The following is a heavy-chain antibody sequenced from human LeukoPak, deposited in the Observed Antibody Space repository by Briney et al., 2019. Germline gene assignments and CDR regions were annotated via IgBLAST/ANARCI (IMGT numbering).Heavy chain of an antibody. J-gene: IGHJ6*02. D-gene: IGHD2-15*01. Sequence: GGSLRLSCAASGFTFSNYWMPWVRLVPGKGLEWVSYISSSSSTIYYADSVKGRFTISRDNAKNSLYLQMNSLRDEDTAVYYCARGGPLGYCSGGSCLPYYYGMDVWGQGTTVTVSS. CDR2: ISSSSSTI. CDR3: ARGGPLGYCSGGSCLPYYYGMDV. V-gene: IGHV3-48*02. CDR1: GFTFSNYW.